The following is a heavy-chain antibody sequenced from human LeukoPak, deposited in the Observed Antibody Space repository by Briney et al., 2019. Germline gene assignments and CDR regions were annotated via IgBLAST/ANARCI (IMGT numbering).Heavy chain of an antibody. Sequence: PSETLSLTCTVSGGSISSSSYYWGWIRQPPGKGLEWIVSIYYSGSTYYNPSLKSRVTISVDTSKNQFSLKLSSVTAADTAVYYCARGDFWSNAFDIWGQGTMVTVSS. CDR1: GGSISSSSYY. CDR2: IYYSGST. CDR3: ARGDFWSNAFDI. J-gene: IGHJ3*02. V-gene: IGHV4-39*01. D-gene: IGHD3-3*01.